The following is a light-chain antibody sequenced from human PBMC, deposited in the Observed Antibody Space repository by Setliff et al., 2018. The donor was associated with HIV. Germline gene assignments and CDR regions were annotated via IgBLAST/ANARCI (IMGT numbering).Light chain of an antibody. V-gene: IGLV2-18*02. Sequence: QSALTQPPSVSGSPGQSVTISCTGPNSDVGSYNRVSWYQQPPGTAPKLMIYEVNNRPSGVPDRFSGSKSGNTAALTISGLQAEDEADYYCSSYTSISTYVFGTGTKVTVL. CDR3: SSYTSISTYV. CDR1: NSDVGSYNR. J-gene: IGLJ1*01. CDR2: EVN.